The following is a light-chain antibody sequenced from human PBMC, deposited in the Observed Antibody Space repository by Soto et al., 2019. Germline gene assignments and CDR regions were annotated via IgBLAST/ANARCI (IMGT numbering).Light chain of an antibody. CDR1: QSVPRSY. Sequence: EIVLTQSPGTLSLSPGERATLSCRASQSVPRSYLAWYHQKPGQPPRLLIYGTSSRATGIPDRFSGSGCGKDFTLTSSRLQPEYFAVFYCQQYGSSITFGQGTRLEIK. CDR2: GTS. J-gene: IGKJ5*01. V-gene: IGKV3-20*01. CDR3: QQYGSSIT.